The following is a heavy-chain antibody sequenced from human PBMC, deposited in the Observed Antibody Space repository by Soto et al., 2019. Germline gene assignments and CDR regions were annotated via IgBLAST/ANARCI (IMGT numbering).Heavy chain of an antibody. V-gene: IGHV1-46*01. CDR3: ARVDLASTMIVVAPGAFDI. J-gene: IGHJ3*02. Sequence: QVQLVQSGAEVKKPGASVKVSCKASGYTFTSYYMHWVRQAPGQGLEWMGIINPSGGSTSYAQKCQGRVTMTRDTSTSTVYMELSSLRSEDTAVYYCARVDLASTMIVVAPGAFDIWGQGTMVTVSS. CDR2: INPSGGST. D-gene: IGHD3-22*01. CDR1: GYTFTSYY.